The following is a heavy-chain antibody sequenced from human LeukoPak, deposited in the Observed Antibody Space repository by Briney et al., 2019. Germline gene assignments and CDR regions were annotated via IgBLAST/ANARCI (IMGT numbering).Heavy chain of an antibody. CDR2: IYYSGST. CDR3: ARERSSWSLYYYYYYMAV. J-gene: IGHJ6*03. D-gene: IGHD6-13*01. Sequence: SETLSLTCTVSGGSISSYYWSWIRQPPGKGLEWIGYIYYSGSTNYNPSLKSRVTISVDTSKNQFSLKLSSVTAADTAVYYCARERSSWSLYYYYYYMAVWGKGTTVTVSS. V-gene: IGHV4-59*01. CDR1: GGSISSYY.